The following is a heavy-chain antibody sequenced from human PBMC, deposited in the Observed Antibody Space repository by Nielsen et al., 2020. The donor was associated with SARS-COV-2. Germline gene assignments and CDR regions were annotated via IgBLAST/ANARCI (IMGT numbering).Heavy chain of an antibody. V-gene: IGHV1-8*02. CDR3: ATAPDYDSWSGYYFDQ. Sequence: ASVKVSCKASGGTFSSYAINWVRQAPGQGLEWMGWVTPNSENTGFAQKFQGRVTMTRDTSISTYYMELTRLRSEDTAVYYCATAPDYDSWSGYYFDQWGQGTLVTVSS. CDR2: VTPNSENT. D-gene: IGHD3-3*01. J-gene: IGHJ4*02. CDR1: GGTFSSYA.